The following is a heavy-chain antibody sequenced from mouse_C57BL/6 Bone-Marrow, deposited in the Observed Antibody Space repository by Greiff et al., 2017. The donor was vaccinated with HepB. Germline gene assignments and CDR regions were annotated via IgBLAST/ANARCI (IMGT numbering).Heavy chain of an antibody. D-gene: IGHD1-1*01. CDR2: IRNKANGYTT. Sequence: EVKLVESGGGLVQPGGSLSLSCAASGFTFTAYYMSWVRQPPGKALEWLGFIRNKANGYTTEYSASVKGRFTISRDNSQRILYLQMNALRAEDSATYYCARPYYYGSSLYWYFDVWGTGTTVTVSS. V-gene: IGHV7-3*01. CDR1: GFTFTAYY. J-gene: IGHJ1*03. CDR3: ARPYYYGSSLYWYFDV.